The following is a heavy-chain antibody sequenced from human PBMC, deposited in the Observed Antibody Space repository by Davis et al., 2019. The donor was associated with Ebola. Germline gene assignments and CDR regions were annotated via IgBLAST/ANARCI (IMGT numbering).Heavy chain of an antibody. CDR2: SSQGGST. V-gene: IGHV4-34*01. J-gene: IGHJ4*02. CDR1: GGSFSGYH. Sequence: SETLSLTCAVHGGSFSGYHWNWIRQPPGKGLEWIGESSQGGSTDYNPSFKSRVTISGDTSKNQFSLNVNSVTAADTAMYYCARTPQYTSYGSYFDYWGQGALVTVSS. D-gene: IGHD1-26*01. CDR3: ARTPQYTSYGSYFDY.